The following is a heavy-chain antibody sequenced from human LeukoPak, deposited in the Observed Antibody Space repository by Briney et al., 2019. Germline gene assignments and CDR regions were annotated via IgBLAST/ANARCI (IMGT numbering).Heavy chain of an antibody. Sequence: GESLRLSCAASGVTFSSNYMRWVRQAPGGGVEGVAAITRGCGTTYYAGSVKGRFTISRHNSKNTLYLQMNSLRAEDTAVYYCARDPPRAAWVFDYWGQGTMVSVSS. D-gene: IGHD6-25*01. CDR2: ITRGCGTT. J-gene: IGHJ4*02. V-gene: IGHV3-23*01. CDR1: GVTFSSNY. CDR3: ARDPPRAAWVFDY.